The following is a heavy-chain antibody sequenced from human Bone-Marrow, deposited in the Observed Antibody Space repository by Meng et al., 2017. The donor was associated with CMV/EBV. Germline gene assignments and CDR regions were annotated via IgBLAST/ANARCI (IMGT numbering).Heavy chain of an antibody. V-gene: IGHV1-69*10. CDR2: IIPILGIA. CDR1: GGTFSSYA. D-gene: IGHD2-15*01. Sequence: SVKVSCKASGGTFSSYAISWVRQAPGQGLEWMGGIIPILGIANYAQKFQGRVTITTDESTSTAYMELSSLRSEDTAVYYCARAGVVAAPMGLDWGQGTLVTVSS. J-gene: IGHJ4*02. CDR3: ARAGVVAAPMGLD.